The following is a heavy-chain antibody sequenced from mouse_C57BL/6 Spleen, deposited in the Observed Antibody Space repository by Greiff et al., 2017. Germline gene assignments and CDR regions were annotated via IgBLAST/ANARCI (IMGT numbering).Heavy chain of an antibody. J-gene: IGHJ4*01. CDR3: ARGGIYYDYDYYAMDY. CDR2: IDPSDSET. Sequence: VQLQQPGAELVRPGSSVKLSCKASGYTFTSYWMHWVKQRPIQGLEWIGNIDPSDSETHYNQKFKDKATLTVDKSSSTAYMQLSSLTSEDSAVYYCARGGIYYDYDYYAMDYWGQGTSVTVSS. CDR1: GYTFTSYW. V-gene: IGHV1-52*01. D-gene: IGHD2-4*01.